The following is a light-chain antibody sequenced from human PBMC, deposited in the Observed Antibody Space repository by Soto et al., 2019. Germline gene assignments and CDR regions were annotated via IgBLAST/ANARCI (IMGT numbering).Light chain of an antibody. Sequence: QSVLTQPASVSGSPGQSITISCTGTSSDVGGYNYVSWYQQHPGKAPKLMIYDVSNRPSGVSNRFSGPKSGNTASLTISGLRAEDEADYYCSSYTSSSTYVFGTGTKVTVL. V-gene: IGLV2-14*01. CDR3: SSYTSSSTYV. CDR2: DVS. CDR1: SSDVGGYNY. J-gene: IGLJ1*01.